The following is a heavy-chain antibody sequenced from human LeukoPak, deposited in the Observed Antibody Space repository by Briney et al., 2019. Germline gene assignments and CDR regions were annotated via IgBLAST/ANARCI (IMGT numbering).Heavy chain of an antibody. D-gene: IGHD1-26*01. CDR3: TRALGSDY. CDR1: GYTVTAYY. Sequence: ASVKVSCKASGYTVTAYYMNCFRQAPGQGLEWMGWINPNSGGTNYAQKFQGRVTKTRDTSISTAYHAQSSRRSHDTAMYYCTRALGSDYWGQGTLVTVSS. CDR2: INPNSGGT. V-gene: IGHV1-2*02. J-gene: IGHJ4*02.